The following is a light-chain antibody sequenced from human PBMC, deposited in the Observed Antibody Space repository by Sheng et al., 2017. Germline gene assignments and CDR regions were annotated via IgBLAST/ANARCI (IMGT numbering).Light chain of an antibody. V-gene: IGLV3-21*02. CDR1: NIGSKS. J-gene: IGLJ2*01. CDR2: DDS. Sequence: SYVLTQPSVSVAPGQTARITCGGNNIGSKSVHWYQQKPGQAPVLVVYDDSDRPSGIPERFSGSNSGNTATLTISRVEAGDEADYYCQVWDSSSDHPVFGGGTKLTVL. CDR3: QVWDSSSDHPV.